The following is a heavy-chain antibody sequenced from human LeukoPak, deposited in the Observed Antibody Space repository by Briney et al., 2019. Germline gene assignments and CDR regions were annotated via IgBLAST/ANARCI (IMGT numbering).Heavy chain of an antibody. CDR3: ARMGSWYDY. Sequence: SETLSLACTVSGGSISSGSYYWSWIRQPAGKGLEWIGRIYTSGSTNYNPSLKSRVTISVDTSKNQFSLKLSSVTAADTAVYYCARMGSWYDYWGQGTLVTVSS. D-gene: IGHD6-13*01. CDR2: IYTSGST. J-gene: IGHJ4*02. CDR1: GGSISSGSYY. V-gene: IGHV4-61*02.